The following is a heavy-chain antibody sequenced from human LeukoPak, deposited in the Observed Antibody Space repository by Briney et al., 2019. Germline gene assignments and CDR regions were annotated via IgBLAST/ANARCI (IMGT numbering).Heavy chain of an antibody. V-gene: IGHV7-4-1*02. Sequence: ASVKASCKASGYTFTSYAMNWVRQAPGQGLEWMGWINTNTGNPTYAQGFTGRFVFSLDTSVSTAYLQISSLKAEDTAVYYCARAPYYGSGSYLNWFDPWGQGTLVTVSS. CDR2: INTNTGNP. J-gene: IGHJ5*02. D-gene: IGHD3-10*01. CDR1: GYTFTSYA. CDR3: ARAPYYGSGSYLNWFDP.